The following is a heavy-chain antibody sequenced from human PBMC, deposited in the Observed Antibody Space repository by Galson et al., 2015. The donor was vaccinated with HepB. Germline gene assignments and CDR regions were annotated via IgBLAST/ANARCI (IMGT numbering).Heavy chain of an antibody. CDR2: ISYDGSNK. CDR1: GFTFSIYA. Sequence: SLRLCCAAPGFTFSIYAMHWVRQAPRKGLEWVAVISYDGSNKYYADSGKRRFTISSDNSKNTLYLQMNSLRAEDTAVYYCARDRSGDPYYFDYWGQGTLVTVSS. D-gene: IGHD4-17*01. CDR3: ARDRSGDPYYFDY. J-gene: IGHJ4*02. V-gene: IGHV3-30-3*01.